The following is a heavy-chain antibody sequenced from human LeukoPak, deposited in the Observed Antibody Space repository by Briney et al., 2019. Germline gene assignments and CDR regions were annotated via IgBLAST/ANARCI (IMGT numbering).Heavy chain of an antibody. CDR3: AKVRPSDVWFGEFDIDS. D-gene: IGHD3-10*01. J-gene: IGHJ4*02. CDR2: ISSSGSTR. Sequence: PGGSLRLSCAASGFTFSSYEMNWVRQAPGKGLEWVSYISSSGSTRYYADSVKGRFTISRDNSKNTLYLQMDSLRAEDTAVYYCAKVRPSDVWFGEFDIDSWGQGTLVTVSS. V-gene: IGHV3-48*03. CDR1: GFTFSSYE.